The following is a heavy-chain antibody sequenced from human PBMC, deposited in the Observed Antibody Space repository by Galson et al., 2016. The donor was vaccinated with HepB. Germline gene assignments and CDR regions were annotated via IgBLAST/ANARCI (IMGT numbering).Heavy chain of an antibody. V-gene: IGHV1-2*06. J-gene: IGHJ4*02. CDR1: GYTFTVXX. CDR3: ARIGSNHNFDY. CDR2: XXPNXGXT. D-gene: IGHD2-15*01. Sequence: SVKVSCKASGYTFTVXXMHXXXQAXXXGLXXMGXXXPNXGXTXXXQNXXGRVTMTRDTSISTAXMELSRLRSDDTAXYYCARIGSNHNFDYWGQGTLVTVS.